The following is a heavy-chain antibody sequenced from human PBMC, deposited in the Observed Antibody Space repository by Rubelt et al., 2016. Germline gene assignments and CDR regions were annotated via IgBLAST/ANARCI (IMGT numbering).Heavy chain of an antibody. D-gene: IGHD6-19*01. Sequence: QVQLVQSGAEVKKPGASVKVSCKASGYTFTSYAMHWVRQAPGQRLEWMGWINAGHGNTKYSQKFQGRVTITRDTSASTAYMELSSLRSEDTAVYYCARVIWGSGWSNNWFDPWGQGTLVTVSS. J-gene: IGHJ5*02. CDR2: INAGHGNT. CDR1: GYTFTSYA. V-gene: IGHV1-3*01. CDR3: ARVIWGSGWSNNWFDP.